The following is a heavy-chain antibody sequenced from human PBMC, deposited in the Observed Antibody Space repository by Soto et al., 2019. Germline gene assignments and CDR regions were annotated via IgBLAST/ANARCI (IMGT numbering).Heavy chain of an antibody. CDR3: ARGRSIFGVVISPTQDAFDI. CDR2: IYYSGST. D-gene: IGHD3-3*01. V-gene: IGHV4-59*01. Sequence: SETLSLTCTVSGSSISSYYWSWIRQPPGKGLEWIGYIYYSGSTNYNPSLKSRVTISVDTSKNQFSLKLSSVTAADTAVYYCARGRSIFGVVISPTQDAFDIWGQGTMVTVSS. J-gene: IGHJ3*02. CDR1: GSSISSYY.